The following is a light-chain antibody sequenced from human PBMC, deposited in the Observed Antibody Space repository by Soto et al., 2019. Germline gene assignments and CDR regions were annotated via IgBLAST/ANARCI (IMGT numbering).Light chain of an antibody. V-gene: IGKV3-20*01. CDR2: GAS. Sequence: EIVLTQSPGTLSLSPGEGATLSCRATQSVSSIYLAWYQQKPGQAPRLLIYGASNRATGIPDRFSGSGSGTDFTLTISRLEPEDFAVYYCQQYGSSGTFGQGTKVDIK. J-gene: IGKJ1*01. CDR3: QQYGSSGT. CDR1: QSVSSIY.